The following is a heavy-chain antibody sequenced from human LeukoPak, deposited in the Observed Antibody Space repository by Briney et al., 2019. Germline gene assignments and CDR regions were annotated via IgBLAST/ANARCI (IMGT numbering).Heavy chain of an antibody. Sequence: PSETLSLTCTVSGYSISSGYYWGWIRQPPGKGLDWIGSIYHSGSTYYNPSLKSRVTISVDTSKNQFSLKLSSVTAADTAVYYCARDHVVVAASYNWFDPWGQGTLVTVSS. CDR1: GYSISSGYY. CDR3: ARDHVVVAASYNWFDP. CDR2: IYHSGST. D-gene: IGHD2-15*01. J-gene: IGHJ5*02. V-gene: IGHV4-38-2*02.